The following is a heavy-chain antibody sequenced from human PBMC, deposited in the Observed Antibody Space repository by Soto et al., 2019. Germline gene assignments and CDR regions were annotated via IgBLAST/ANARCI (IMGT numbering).Heavy chain of an antibody. J-gene: IGHJ6*02. Sequence: EVQLVPSGAEVKKPGESLKISCKGSGYSFTSYWIGWVRQMPGKGLEWMGIIYPGDSDTRYSPSFQGQVTISADKSITTASLQWSSLKASDTAMYYCARTAAAGKYSYGVDVWGQGTTVTVSS. CDR2: IYPGDSDT. CDR1: GYSFTSYW. V-gene: IGHV5-51*01. D-gene: IGHD6-13*01. CDR3: ARTAAAGKYSYGVDV.